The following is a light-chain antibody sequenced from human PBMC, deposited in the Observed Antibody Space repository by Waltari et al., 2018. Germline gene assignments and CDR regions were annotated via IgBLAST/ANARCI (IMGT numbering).Light chain of an antibody. J-gene: IGKJ2*01. V-gene: IGKV2-40*01. Sequence: DIVMTQTPLSLPVTPGEPASISCWSSQTVVNSDDGYTYLEWFVQKPGQSPQLLMYLLGSRASRVPDRFSGAGSGRNFSLQISRVEADDVGVYYCMQRLEFPYTFGRGTRL. CDR1: QTVVNSDDGYTY. CDR3: MQRLEFPYT. CDR2: LLG.